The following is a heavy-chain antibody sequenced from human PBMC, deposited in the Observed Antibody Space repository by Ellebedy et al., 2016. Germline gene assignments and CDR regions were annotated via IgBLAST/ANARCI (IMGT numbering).Heavy chain of an antibody. J-gene: IGHJ4*02. CDR1: GGSISSYY. CDR3: ARDTVYFDWLSEYYFDY. V-gene: IGHV4-4*08. D-gene: IGHD3-9*01. Sequence: SETLSLTXTVSGGSISSYYWSWIRQPPGKGLEWIGYIYYSGSTYYNPSLKSRVTISVDTSKNQFSLKLSSVTAADTAVYYCARDTVYFDWLSEYYFDYWGQGTLVTVSS. CDR2: IYYSGST.